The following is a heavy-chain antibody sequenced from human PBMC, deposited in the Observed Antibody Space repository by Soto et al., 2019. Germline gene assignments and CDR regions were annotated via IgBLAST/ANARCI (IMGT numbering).Heavy chain of an antibody. Sequence: SVKVSCKASGFTFTSSAVQWVRQARGQRLEWIGWIVVGSGNTNYAQKFQERVTITGDMSTSTAYMELSSLKASDTAMYFCARAANNVNWFPEAFDLWGQGTLVTV. CDR3: ARAANNVNWFPEAFDL. J-gene: IGHJ3*01. V-gene: IGHV1-58*01. CDR2: IVVGSGNT. D-gene: IGHD3-10*01. CDR1: GFTFTSSA.